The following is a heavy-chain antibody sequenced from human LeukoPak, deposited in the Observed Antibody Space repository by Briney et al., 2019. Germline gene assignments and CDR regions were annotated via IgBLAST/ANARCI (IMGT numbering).Heavy chain of an antibody. D-gene: IGHD2-2*01. Sequence: SVKVSCEASGGTFSSYAISWVRQAPGQGLEWMGGIIPIFGTANYAQKFQGRVTITADESTSTAYMELSSLRSEDTAVYYCARGVVPAALSWFDPWGQGTLVTVSS. J-gene: IGHJ5*02. CDR1: GGTFSSYA. CDR3: ARGVVPAALSWFDP. V-gene: IGHV1-69*13. CDR2: IIPIFGTA.